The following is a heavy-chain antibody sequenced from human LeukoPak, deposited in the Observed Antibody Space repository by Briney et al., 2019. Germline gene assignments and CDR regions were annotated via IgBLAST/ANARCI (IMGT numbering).Heavy chain of an antibody. D-gene: IGHD1-1*01. Sequence: PSETLSLTCAVYGGSFSGYYWSWIRQPPGKGGEWIGKINHSGSTNYNPSLKSRVTISVDTSKNQFSLKLSSMTAADTAVYYCASYTTGTTREFDPWGQGTLVTVSS. CDR3: ASYTTGTTREFDP. CDR2: INHSGST. CDR1: GGSFSGYY. J-gene: IGHJ5*02. V-gene: IGHV4-34*01.